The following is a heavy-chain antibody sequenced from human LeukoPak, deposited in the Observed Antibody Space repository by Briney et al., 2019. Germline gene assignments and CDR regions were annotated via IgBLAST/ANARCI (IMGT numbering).Heavy chain of an antibody. D-gene: IGHD3-9*01. CDR3: AREVVDWLLYEGYIGY. J-gene: IGHJ4*02. Sequence: GGSLRLSCAASGFTFSSYWMNWVRQDPGKGREWVANIKQHGSEKNYVDSVKGRFTIFRDNAKNSLYLQMNSLRAEDTAVYYCAREVVDWLLYEGYIGYWGQGTLVTVSS. V-gene: IGHV3-7*01. CDR1: GFTFSSYW. CDR2: IKQHGSEK.